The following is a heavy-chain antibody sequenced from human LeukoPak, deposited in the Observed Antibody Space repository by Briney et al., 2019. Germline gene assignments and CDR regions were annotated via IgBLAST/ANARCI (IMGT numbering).Heavy chain of an antibody. J-gene: IGHJ4*02. CDR2: ISSSTSYI. D-gene: IGHD4-17*01. Sequence: GGSLRLSCAASGFTFSSYSMNWIRQAPGKGLEWVSSISSSTSYIYYADSVKGRFTISKDNAKNSLYLQMNSLRAEDTAVYYCARAGGSTVSRSDYWGQGTLVTVSS. CDR1: GFTFSSYS. CDR3: ARAGGSTVSRSDY. V-gene: IGHV3-21*01.